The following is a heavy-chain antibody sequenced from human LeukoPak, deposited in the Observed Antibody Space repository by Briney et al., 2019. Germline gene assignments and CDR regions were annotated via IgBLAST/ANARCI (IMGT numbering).Heavy chain of an antibody. V-gene: IGHV3-20*04. Sequence: PPGGSLRLSCVASGFIFDDYGMSWVRQAPGKGLEWVAGINWHGDSLGYGESVKGRFTISRDNAKNPLYLQMNSLRAEDTAVYYCAREGLTQLWLGYFDYWGQGTLVTVSS. CDR2: INWHGDSL. D-gene: IGHD5-18*01. J-gene: IGHJ4*02. CDR3: AREGLTQLWLGYFDY. CDR1: GFIFDDYG.